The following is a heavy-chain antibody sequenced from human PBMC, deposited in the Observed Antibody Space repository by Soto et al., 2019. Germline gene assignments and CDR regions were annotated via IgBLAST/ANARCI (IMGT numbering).Heavy chain of an antibody. Sequence: ASVKVSCKASGYTFTSYGISWVRQAPGQGLEWMGWISAYNGNTNYAQKLQGRVTMTTDTSTSTAYMELRSLRSDDTAVYYCARDGRTAASHYYYYYGMDFWGQGTTVTVSS. CDR3: ARDGRTAASHYYYYYGMDF. D-gene: IGHD2-15*01. CDR2: ISAYNGNT. J-gene: IGHJ6*02. V-gene: IGHV1-18*04. CDR1: GYTFTSYG.